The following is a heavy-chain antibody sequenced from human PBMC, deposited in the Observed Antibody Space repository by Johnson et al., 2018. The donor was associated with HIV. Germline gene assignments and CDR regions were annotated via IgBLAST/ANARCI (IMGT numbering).Heavy chain of an antibody. CDR3: VRGNDGSYFSDAFDI. CDR1: GFSLSSYA. CDR2: ISGSGGST. D-gene: IGHD1-26*01. Sequence: VQLVESGGGLVKPGGSLRLSCAASGFSLSSYAMTWVRQAPGKGLEWVSGISGSGGSTFYPDSVKGRFTISRDNSKSTLYLQMNSLRAEDTAVYHCVRGNDGSYFSDAFDIWGQGEMVTVSS. J-gene: IGHJ3*02. V-gene: IGHV3-23*04.